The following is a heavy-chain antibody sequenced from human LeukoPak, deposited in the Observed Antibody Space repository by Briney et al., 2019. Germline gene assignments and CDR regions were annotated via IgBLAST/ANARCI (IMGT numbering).Heavy chain of an antibody. Sequence: ASVKVSCKASGYTFTSYGISWVRQAPGQGLEWMGWISAYNGNTNYAQKLQGRVTMTTDTSTSTAYMELRSLISDDTAVYYCARDRYYDILTGYYRWYFDLWGRGTLVTVSS. J-gene: IGHJ2*01. CDR2: ISAYNGNT. CDR3: ARDRYYDILTGYYRWYFDL. V-gene: IGHV1-18*01. CDR1: GYTFTSYG. D-gene: IGHD3-9*01.